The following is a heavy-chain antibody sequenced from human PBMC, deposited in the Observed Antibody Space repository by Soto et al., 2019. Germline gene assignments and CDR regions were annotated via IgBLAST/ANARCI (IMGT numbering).Heavy chain of an antibody. CDR2: INSDGSST. Sequence: GGSLRLSCAASGFTFSSYWMHWVRQAPGKGLVWVSRINSDGSSTSYADSVKGRFTISRDNAKNTLYLQMNSLRAEDTAVYYCARDLSIAAAGDYYYYYGMDVWGQGTTVTVSS. V-gene: IGHV3-74*01. CDR1: GFTFSSYW. J-gene: IGHJ6*02. CDR3: ARDLSIAAAGDYYYYYGMDV. D-gene: IGHD6-13*01.